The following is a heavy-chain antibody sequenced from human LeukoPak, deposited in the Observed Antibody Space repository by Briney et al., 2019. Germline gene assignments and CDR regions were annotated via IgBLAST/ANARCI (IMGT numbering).Heavy chain of an antibody. V-gene: IGHV3-30*04. Sequence: PGWSLRLSCAASGFTFSSYAMHWVRQAPGKGLEWVAVISYDGSNKYYADSVKGRFTISRDNSKNTLYLQMNSLRAEDTAVYYCARASRKYYYDSSGYYFDAFDIWGQGTMVTVSS. J-gene: IGHJ3*02. CDR2: ISYDGSNK. CDR1: GFTFSSYA. CDR3: ARASRKYYYDSSGYYFDAFDI. D-gene: IGHD3-22*01.